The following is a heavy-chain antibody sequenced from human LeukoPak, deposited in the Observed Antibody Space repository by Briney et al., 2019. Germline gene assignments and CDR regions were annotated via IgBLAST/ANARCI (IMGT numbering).Heavy chain of an antibody. CDR1: GGSISSGDYY. J-gene: IGHJ5*02. CDR2: IYYSGST. Sequence: SETLSLTCTVSGGSISSGDYYWSWIRQPPGKGLEWIGYIYYSGSTYYNPSLKSRVTISVDTSKNQFSLKLSSVTAADTAVYYCASSEIRYFDWSPGDWFAPWGQGTLVTVSS. CDR3: ASSEIRYFDWSPGDWFAP. D-gene: IGHD3-9*01. V-gene: IGHV4-30-4*08.